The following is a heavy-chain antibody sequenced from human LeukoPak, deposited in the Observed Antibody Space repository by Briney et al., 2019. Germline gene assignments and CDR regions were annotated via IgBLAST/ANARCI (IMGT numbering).Heavy chain of an antibody. V-gene: IGHV4-4*09. CDR1: GGSIRNYF. D-gene: IGHD5-12*01. CDR3: ARHRGGRYSESYLDY. Sequence: SDTLSLTCTVSGGSIRNYFWSWIRQPPGESLEGIGFIYTDGSATYNPALGSRVSMSVDTSKSQFSLKLSSVTAADTAMYYCARHRGGRYSESYLDYWGQATLVTVSS. CDR2: IYTDGSA. J-gene: IGHJ4*02.